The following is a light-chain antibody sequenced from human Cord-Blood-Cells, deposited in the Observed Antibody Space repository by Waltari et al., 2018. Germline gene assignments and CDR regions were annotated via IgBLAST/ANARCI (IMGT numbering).Light chain of an antibody. J-gene: IGKJ1*01. V-gene: IGKV1-27*01. Sequence: DIQMTLSPSSISASVGHRVTITCRASQGISNYLVWYQQKPGKVPKLLIYAASTLQSGVPSRFSGSGSGTDFTLTISSLQPEDVATYYCQKYNSAPWTFGQGTKVEIK. CDR3: QKYNSAPWT. CDR2: AAS. CDR1: QGISNY.